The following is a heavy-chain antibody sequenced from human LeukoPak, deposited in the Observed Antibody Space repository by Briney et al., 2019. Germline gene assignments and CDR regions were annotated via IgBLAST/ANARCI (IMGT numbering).Heavy chain of an antibody. V-gene: IGHV3-30-3*01. CDR1: GFTYSSYP. Sequence: GSPLRLSCAASGFTYSSYPMQGPRQAPGKGLVWVAVISYDGSNKYYAVSVKGRFTISRDNSKNTLYLQMNSLRAEDTAVYYCARVSGKFYDILTCYYSYWGQGTLVTVSS. CDR2: ISYDGSNK. CDR3: ARVSGKFYDILTCYYSY. J-gene: IGHJ4*02. D-gene: IGHD3-9*01.